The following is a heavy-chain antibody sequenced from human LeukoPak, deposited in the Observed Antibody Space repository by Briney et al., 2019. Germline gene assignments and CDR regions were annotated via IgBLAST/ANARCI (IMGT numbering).Heavy chain of an antibody. CDR3: ARDARKDGVVTY. J-gene: IGHJ4*02. CDR1: GFILSNHN. CDR2: ISGNSNNI. Sequence: PGGSLRLSCAASGFILSNHNMNWVRRAPGKGLEWVSSISGNSNNINYADSVKGRFTISRDNSKNTLYLQMNSLRAEDTAVYYCARDARKDGVVTYWGQGTLATVSS. V-gene: IGHV3-21*01. D-gene: IGHD3-3*01.